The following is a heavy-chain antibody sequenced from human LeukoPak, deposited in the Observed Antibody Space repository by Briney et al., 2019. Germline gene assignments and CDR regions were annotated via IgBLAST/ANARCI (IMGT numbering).Heavy chain of an antibody. CDR3: ARDKKSGESSEIDY. CDR2: INRDGSTT. Sequence: GGSLRLSCAASGFTLSDYWMHWVRQAPGKGLVWVSRINRDGSTTKYADSVKGRFTVSRDNAKNTLNLQMNSLRAEDTAVYYCARDKKSGESSEIDYWGQGTLVTVSS. CDR1: GFTLSDYW. V-gene: IGHV3-74*03. J-gene: IGHJ4*02. D-gene: IGHD3-10*01.